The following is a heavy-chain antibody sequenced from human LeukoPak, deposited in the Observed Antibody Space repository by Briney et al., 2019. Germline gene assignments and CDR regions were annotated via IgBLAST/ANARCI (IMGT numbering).Heavy chain of an antibody. Sequence: GGSLRLSCAASGFTFSSYAMSWVRQAPGKGLEWVSAISGSGGSTYYADSVKGRFTISRDNSKNTLYLQMNSLRAEDTAVYYCAKERCISTSCYGGYSYWGQGTLVSVCS. CDR2: ISGSGGST. D-gene: IGHD2-2*01. CDR3: AKERCISTSCYGGYSY. J-gene: IGHJ4*02. V-gene: IGHV3-23*01. CDR1: GFTFSSYA.